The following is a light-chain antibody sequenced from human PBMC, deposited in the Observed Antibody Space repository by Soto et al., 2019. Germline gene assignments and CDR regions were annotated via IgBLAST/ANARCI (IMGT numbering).Light chain of an antibody. CDR2: GAS. V-gene: IGKV3-15*01. CDR1: QSISSD. J-gene: IGKJ1*01. Sequence: EVLMTQSPATLSVSPGERATLSCRASQSISSDLAWYQQKPGQAPRLLIYGASTRASDIPARFSGSGSGTEFTLTISSLQSEDFAVYYCQQYNNWPPWTFGQGTKV. CDR3: QQYNNWPPWT.